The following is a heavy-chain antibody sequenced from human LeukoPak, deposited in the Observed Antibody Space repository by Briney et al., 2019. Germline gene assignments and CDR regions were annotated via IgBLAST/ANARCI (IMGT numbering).Heavy chain of an antibody. Sequence: PSETLSLTCTVSGGSISGYYWSWIRQPPGKGLEWIGYISYSGSTNYNPSLKSRVTISVDTSKNQFSLKLSPVTAADTAVCYCARSVTSYGYYFDYWGQGTLVTVSS. CDR2: ISYSGST. CDR3: ARSVTSYGYYFDY. CDR1: GGSISGYY. J-gene: IGHJ4*02. D-gene: IGHD5-18*01. V-gene: IGHV4-59*12.